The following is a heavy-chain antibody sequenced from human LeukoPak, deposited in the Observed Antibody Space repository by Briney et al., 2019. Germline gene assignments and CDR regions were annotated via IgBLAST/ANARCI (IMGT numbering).Heavy chain of an antibody. CDR3: SSQISRGGN. Sequence: GGSLRLSCAASGFSFSTYWMHWVRHVPRKGPEWVSHITPDGSSTNYADSVKGRFTISRDNAKNTLYLQMNSLRAEDTAVYYCSSQISRGGNWGQGTLVTVSS. CDR2: ITPDGSST. V-gene: IGHV3-74*01. D-gene: IGHD3-16*01. CDR1: GFSFSTYW. J-gene: IGHJ4*02.